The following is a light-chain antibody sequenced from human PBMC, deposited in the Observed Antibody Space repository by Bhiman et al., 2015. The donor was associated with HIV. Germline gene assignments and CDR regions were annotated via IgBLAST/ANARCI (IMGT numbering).Light chain of an antibody. CDR2: EDN. J-gene: IGLJ3*02. CDR1: SGSIASTY. CDR3: QSYDSSNLWV. Sequence: NFVLTQPLSVSESPGKTVAISCTRSSGSIASTYVHWYQQRPGSSPTVVIYEDNRRPSGVPDRFSGAIDSSSNSASLTISGLKTEDEADYYCQSYDSSNLWVFGGGTKLTVL. V-gene: IGLV6-57*01.